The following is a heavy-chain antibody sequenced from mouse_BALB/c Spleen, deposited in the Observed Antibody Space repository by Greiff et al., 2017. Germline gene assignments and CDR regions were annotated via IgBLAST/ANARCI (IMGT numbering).Heavy chain of an antibody. J-gene: IGHJ3*01. V-gene: IGHV1S81*02. CDR1: GYTFTSYY. Sequence: QVQLKQSGAELVKPGASVKLSCKASGYTFTSYYMYWVKQRPGQGLEWIGEINPSNGGTNFNEKFKSKATLTVDKSSSTAYMQLSSLTSEDSAVYYCTREGESSWFAYWGQGTLVTVSA. CDR3: TREGESSWFAY. CDR2: INPSNGGT.